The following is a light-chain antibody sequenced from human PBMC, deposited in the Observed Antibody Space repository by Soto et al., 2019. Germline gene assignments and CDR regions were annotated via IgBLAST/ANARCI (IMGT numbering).Light chain of an antibody. Sequence: EIVLTQSPGTLSLSPGERATLSCRASQSVISNFLVWYQQKPGQAPRLLIYDTSIRATGVPDRFSGSGSGTDFTLTISRLEPEDSAVYYCQQYDSSPRTFGQGTKVEIK. CDR3: QQYDSSPRT. CDR1: QSVISNF. CDR2: DTS. J-gene: IGKJ1*01. V-gene: IGKV3-20*01.